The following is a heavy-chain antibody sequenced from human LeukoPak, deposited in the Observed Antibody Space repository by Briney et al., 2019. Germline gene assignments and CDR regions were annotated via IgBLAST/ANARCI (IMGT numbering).Heavy chain of an antibody. Sequence: SETLSLTCTVSGGSISSGSYFWTWIRQPAGKGLEWIGRIYTSGSTNYNPSLKSRVTISVDTSKNQFSLKLSSVTAADTAVYYCAREVTIFGVVNYYYYYYMDVWGKGTTVTVSS. D-gene: IGHD3-3*01. V-gene: IGHV4-61*02. CDR1: GGSISSGSYF. CDR2: IYTSGST. CDR3: AREVTIFGVVNYYYYYYMDV. J-gene: IGHJ6*03.